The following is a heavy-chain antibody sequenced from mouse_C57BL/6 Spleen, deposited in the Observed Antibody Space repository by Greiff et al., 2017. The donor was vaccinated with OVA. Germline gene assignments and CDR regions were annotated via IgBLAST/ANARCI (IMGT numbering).Heavy chain of an antibody. D-gene: IGHD2-12*01. CDR3: ARGSGDFVALLLAY. Sequence: VQLKQPGTELVKPGASVKLSCKASGYTFTSYWMHWVKQRPGQGLEWIGNINPSNGGTNYNEKFKSKATLTVDKSSSTAYMQLSSLTSEDSAVYYCARGSGDFVALLLAYWGQGTLVTVSA. CDR2: INPSNGGT. J-gene: IGHJ3*01. V-gene: IGHV1-53*01. CDR1: GYTFTSYW.